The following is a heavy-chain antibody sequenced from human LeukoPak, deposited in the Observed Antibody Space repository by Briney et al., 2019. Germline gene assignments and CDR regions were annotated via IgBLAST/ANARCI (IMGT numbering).Heavy chain of an antibody. CDR1: GGSISSYY. J-gene: IGHJ4*02. Sequence: PSETLSLTCTVSGGSISSYYWSWIRQPPGKGLEWIGYIYYSGSTNYNPSLESRVTISVDTSKNQFSLKLSSVTAADTAVYYCARDQTVAGWGYFDYWRQGTLVTVSS. D-gene: IGHD6-19*01. CDR3: ARDQTVAGWGYFDY. CDR2: IYYSGST. V-gene: IGHV4-59*01.